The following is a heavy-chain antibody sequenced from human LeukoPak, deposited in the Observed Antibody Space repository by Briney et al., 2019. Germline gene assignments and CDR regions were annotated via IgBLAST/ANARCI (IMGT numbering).Heavy chain of an antibody. D-gene: IGHD2-2*01. CDR1: GCTFSSYA. V-gene: IGHV3-23*01. CDR2: ISGSGDST. J-gene: IGHJ5*02. CDR3: AKGGGHQLHYNWFDP. Sequence: GASLRLSCAASGCTFSSYAMSWVRQAPGKGLEWVSAISGSGDSTYYADSVKGRFTISRDISKNTLYLQMNSLRAEDTAVYYCAKGGGHQLHYNWFDPWGQGTLVTVSS.